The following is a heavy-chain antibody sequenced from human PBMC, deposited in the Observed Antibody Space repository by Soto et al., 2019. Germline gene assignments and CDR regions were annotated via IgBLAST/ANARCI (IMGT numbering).Heavy chain of an antibody. CDR3: ARDFWEYYDSSGSTDY. V-gene: IGHV3-7*01. D-gene: IGHD3-22*01. Sequence: PGGSLRLSCAASGFTFSSYWMSWVLQAPGKGLEWVANIKQDGSEKYYVDSVKGRFTISRDNAKNSLYLQMNSLRAEDTAVYYCARDFWEYYDSSGSTDYWGQGTLVTVSS. CDR2: IKQDGSEK. J-gene: IGHJ4*02. CDR1: GFTFSSYW.